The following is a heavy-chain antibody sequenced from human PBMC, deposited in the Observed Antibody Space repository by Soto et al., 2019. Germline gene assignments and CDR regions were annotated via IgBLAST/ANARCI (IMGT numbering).Heavy chain of an antibody. D-gene: IGHD3-22*01. CDR1: GGTFSNHA. CDR2: IIPLSGRT. CDR3: ARGPDRSGCYLFDL. Sequence: QVQLVQSGAEVRKPGSSVKVSCKASGGTFSNHAVSWVRQAPGQGPEWMGGIIPLSGRTDYAQKFQGRVTITADESMTTAYMELSSLRPEDTALYYCARGPDRSGCYLFDLWGQGTLVAVSS. V-gene: IGHV1-69*01. J-gene: IGHJ4*02.